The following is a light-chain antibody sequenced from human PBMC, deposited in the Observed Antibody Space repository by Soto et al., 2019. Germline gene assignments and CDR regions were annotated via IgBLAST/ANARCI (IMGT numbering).Light chain of an antibody. CDR3: HQYNGYLWT. CDR1: QSVGTW. J-gene: IGKJ1*01. CDR2: DAS. Sequence: DIQMTQSPSTLSASVGDRVIITCRASQSVGTWLAWFQQKPGKAPKVLIYDASTLESGVPSRFSDSGSGTEFTLTISSMQPDDFATYYCHQYNGYLWTFGQGTKVDIK. V-gene: IGKV1-5*01.